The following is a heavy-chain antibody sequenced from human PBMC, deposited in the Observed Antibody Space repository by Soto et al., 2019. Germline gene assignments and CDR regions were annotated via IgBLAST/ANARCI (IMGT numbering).Heavy chain of an antibody. D-gene: IGHD3-9*01. CDR3: ARAASVLTGYYAYYYYYYGMDV. CDR1: GFTFSSYA. CDR2: ISYDGSNK. J-gene: IGHJ6*02. V-gene: IGHV3-30-3*01. Sequence: GGSLRLSCAASGFTFSSYAMHWVRQAPGKGLEWVAVISYDGSNKYYADSVKGRFTISRDNSKNTLYLQMNSLRAEDTAVYYCARAASVLTGYYAYYYYYYGMDVWGQGTTVTVSS.